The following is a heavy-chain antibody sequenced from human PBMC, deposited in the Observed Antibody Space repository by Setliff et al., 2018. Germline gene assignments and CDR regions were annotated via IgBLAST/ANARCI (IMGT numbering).Heavy chain of an antibody. CDR1: GFSLSTGGVG. CDR2: IYWHGEK. V-gene: IGHV2-5*01. D-gene: IGHD3-10*01. J-gene: IGHJ4*02. Sequence: SGPTLVNPTQTLTLTCSFSGFSLSTGGVGVGWIRQPPGTGLEWLALIYWHGEKRYSPSLKSRLTITQDASKDQVVLTMTKMDPVDTATYYCAHKAIPSEGSTFVYWGQGKLVTVSS. CDR3: AHKAIPSEGSTFVY.